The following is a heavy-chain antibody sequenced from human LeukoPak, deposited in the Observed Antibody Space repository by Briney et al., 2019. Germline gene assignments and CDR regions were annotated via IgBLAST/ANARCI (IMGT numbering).Heavy chain of an antibody. CDR2: IYYSGST. V-gene: IGHV4-30-4*08. CDR1: GGSISSGDYY. D-gene: IGHD3-16*01. J-gene: IGHJ6*03. Sequence: PSETLSLTCTVSGGSISSGDYYWSWIRQPPGKGLEWIGYIYYSGSTYYNPSLKSRVTISVDTSKNQFSLKLSSVTAADTAVYYCAREGGGGGLEGVYMDVWGKGTTVTVSS. CDR3: AREGGGGGLEGVYMDV.